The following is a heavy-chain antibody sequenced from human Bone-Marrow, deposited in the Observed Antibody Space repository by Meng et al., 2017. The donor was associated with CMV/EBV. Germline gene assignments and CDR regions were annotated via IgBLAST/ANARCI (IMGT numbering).Heavy chain of an antibody. CDR1: GFTFSSYG. CDR3: ARAGYCSSTSCYRSFYYYGMDV. V-gene: IGHV3-30*02. D-gene: IGHD2-2*02. CDR2: IRYDGSNK. J-gene: IGHJ6*02. Sequence: GESLKISCAASGFTFSSYGMHWVRQAPGKGLEWVAFIRYDGSNKYYADSVKGRFTISRDNSKNTLYLQMNSLRAEDTAVYYCARAGYCSSTSCYRSFYYYGMDVWGQGTTVTVSS.